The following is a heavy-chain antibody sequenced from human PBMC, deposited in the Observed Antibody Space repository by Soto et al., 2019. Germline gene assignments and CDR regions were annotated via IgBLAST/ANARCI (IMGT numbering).Heavy chain of an antibody. V-gene: IGHV3-30*18. D-gene: IGHD2-2*01. CDR3: AKSPNFYCSSYHCYKYYFHY. Sequence: GGSLRLSCAASGFTFNTFGMHWVRQAPGKGLEWVAVISYDGSDKYYSDSVRGRFTISRDNSMNTLYLQMNSLRTEDTAVYYCAKSPNFYCSSYHCYKYYFHYWGQGTLVTVSS. J-gene: IGHJ4*02. CDR2: ISYDGSDK. CDR1: GFTFNTFG.